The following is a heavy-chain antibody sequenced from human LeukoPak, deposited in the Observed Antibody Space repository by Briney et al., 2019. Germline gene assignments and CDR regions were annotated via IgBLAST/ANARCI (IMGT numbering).Heavy chain of an antibody. Sequence: PGGSLRLYCAPPGFFFLSYWMHCVRHAPGKAVVWLSRINNGGSDTIYGDSVEGRFTVSRDNAKDTVYLQMNSLRAEDTAVYFCARGAFFHAFDIWGQGTVVTVSS. CDR1: GFFFLSYW. CDR2: INNGGSDT. CDR3: ARGAFFHAFDI. V-gene: IGHV3-74*01. D-gene: IGHD3-3*01. J-gene: IGHJ3*02.